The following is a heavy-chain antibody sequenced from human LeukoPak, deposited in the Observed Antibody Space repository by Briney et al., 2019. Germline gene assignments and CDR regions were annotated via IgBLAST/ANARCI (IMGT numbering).Heavy chain of an antibody. V-gene: IGHV4-39*07. Sequence: SETLSLTCTVSGGSISSSSYYWGWIRQPPGKGLEWIGSIYYSGSTYYSPSFKSRVTISIDTSQNQFSLKLTSVTAADTAIYYCASRGYSFGNFHDFRGQGTLVAVSS. D-gene: IGHD5-18*01. J-gene: IGHJ4*02. CDR1: GGSISSSSYY. CDR3: ASRGYSFGNFHDF. CDR2: IYYSGST.